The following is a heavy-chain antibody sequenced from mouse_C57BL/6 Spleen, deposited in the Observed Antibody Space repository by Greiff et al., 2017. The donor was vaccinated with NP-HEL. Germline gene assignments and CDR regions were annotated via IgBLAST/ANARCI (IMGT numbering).Heavy chain of an antibody. CDR2: IYPSDSET. D-gene: IGHD1-1*01. V-gene: IGHV1-61*01. CDR1: GYTFTSYW. J-gene: IGHJ1*03. Sequence: QVQLQQPGAEVVRPGSSVKLSCKASGYTFTSYWMDWVKQRPGQGLEWIGNIYPSDSETHYNQKFKDKATLTVDKSSSTAYMQLSSLTSEDSAVYYCAREGELPYWYFDVWGTGTTVTVSS. CDR3: AREGELPYWYFDV.